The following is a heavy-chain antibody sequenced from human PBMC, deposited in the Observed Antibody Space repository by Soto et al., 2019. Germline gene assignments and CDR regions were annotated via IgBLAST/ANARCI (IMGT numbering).Heavy chain of an antibody. V-gene: IGHV3-30*18. CDR3: AKDRVSGWYLNWFDP. CDR2: ISYDGSNK. D-gene: IGHD6-19*01. J-gene: IGHJ5*02. CDR1: GFTFSSYG. Sequence: GGSLRLSCAASGFTFSSYGMHWVRQAPGKGLEWVAVISYDGSNKYYADSVKGRFTISRDNSKNTLYLQMNSLRAEDTAVYYCAKDRVSGWYLNWFDPWGQGTLVTVSS.